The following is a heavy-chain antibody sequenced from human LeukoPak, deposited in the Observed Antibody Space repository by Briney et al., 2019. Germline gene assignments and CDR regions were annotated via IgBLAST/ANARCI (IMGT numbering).Heavy chain of an antibody. V-gene: IGHV3-11*03. Sequence: GGSLSLSCAASGFTFSDYYLSWVRQAPGKGLEWVSFISPSSSYTDYADSVKGRFTISRDNAKNSLYLQMSSLRAEDTAVYYCARLWGGSSGHYYWGQGTLVTVSS. CDR1: GFTFSDYY. CDR2: ISPSSSYT. CDR3: ARLWGGSSGHYY. D-gene: IGHD6-19*01. J-gene: IGHJ4*02.